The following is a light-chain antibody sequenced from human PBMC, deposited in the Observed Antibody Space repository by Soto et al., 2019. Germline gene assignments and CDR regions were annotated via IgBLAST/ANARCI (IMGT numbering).Light chain of an antibody. V-gene: IGLV3-21*04. CDR2: YDS. J-gene: IGLJ2*01. CDR1: NIGSKS. Sequence: SYELTQPPSVSVAPGKTARITCGGNNIGSKSVHWYQQKPGQAPVLVIYYDSDRPSGIPERFSGSNSGNTATLTISRVEAGDEADYHCQVWDSSSDLRVFGGGTKVTVL. CDR3: QVWDSSSDLRV.